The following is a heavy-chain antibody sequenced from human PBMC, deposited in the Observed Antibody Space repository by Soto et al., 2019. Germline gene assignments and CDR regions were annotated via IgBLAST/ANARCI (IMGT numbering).Heavy chain of an antibody. CDR3: ARGSRRTVAY. CDR2: ISSGGSFI. J-gene: IGHJ4*02. V-gene: IGHV3-21*01. Sequence: EVQLVESGGGLVKPGGSLRLSCAASGFTFRDFTMNWVRQAPGKGLHWVSSISSGGSFISYADSVRGRFTISRDNAKNSLSLQVDSLRAEDTAVFFCARGSRRTVAYWGQGTLVTVSS. D-gene: IGHD6-13*01. CDR1: GFTFRDFT.